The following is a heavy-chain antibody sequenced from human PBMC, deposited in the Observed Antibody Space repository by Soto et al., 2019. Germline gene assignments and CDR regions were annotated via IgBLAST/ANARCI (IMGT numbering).Heavy chain of an antibody. Sequence: ASVKVSCKASGYTYTGYYMHWVRQAPGQGLEWTGWINPNSGGTNYAQKFQGRVTMTRDTSISTAYMELSRLRSDDTAVYYCARDRSSGYSDYWGQGTLVTVSS. CDR3: ARDRSSGYSDY. D-gene: IGHD3-22*01. J-gene: IGHJ4*02. V-gene: IGHV1-2*02. CDR2: INPNSGGT. CDR1: GYTYTGYY.